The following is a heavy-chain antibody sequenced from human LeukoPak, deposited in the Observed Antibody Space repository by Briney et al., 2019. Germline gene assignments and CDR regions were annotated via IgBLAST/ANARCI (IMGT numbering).Heavy chain of an antibody. D-gene: IGHD5-24*01. CDR1: GGTFSSYA. V-gene: IGHV1-69*13. CDR3: AREAALGGMATTDAFDI. CDR2: IIPIFGTA. Sequence: GASVKVSCKASGGTFSSYAISWVRQAPGQGLEWMGGIIPIFGTANYAQKFQGRVTITADESTGTAYMELSSLRSEDTAVYYCAREAALGGMATTDAFDIWGQGTMVTVSS. J-gene: IGHJ3*02.